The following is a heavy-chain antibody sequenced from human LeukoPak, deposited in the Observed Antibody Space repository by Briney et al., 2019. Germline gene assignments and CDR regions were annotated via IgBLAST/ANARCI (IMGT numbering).Heavy chain of an antibody. CDR3: AKHGYSSGIYDAFDI. V-gene: IGHV3-23*01. D-gene: IGHD6-19*01. CDR2: ISGSGGST. J-gene: IGHJ3*02. Sequence: GGSLRLSFAASGFTFSTYAMSWVRQAPGKGLEWVSAISGSGGSTYYADSVKGRFTISRDNSKNTLYLQMNSLRAEDTAVYYCAKHGYSSGIYDAFDIWGQGTMVTVSS. CDR1: GFTFSTYA.